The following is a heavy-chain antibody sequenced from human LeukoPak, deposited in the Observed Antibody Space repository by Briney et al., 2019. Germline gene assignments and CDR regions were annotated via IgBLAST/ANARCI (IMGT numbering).Heavy chain of an antibody. D-gene: IGHD6-19*01. CDR1: GFTFSNYW. Sequence: PGGSLRLSCAASGFTFSNYWMSWVRQAPGKGLEWVANIKQDGSDKFYVDSVKGRFTISRDNAKNSLSLQMNSLRADDPAVYYCARGLQENLAWLQAFSAFDIWGQGTMVTVSS. CDR2: IKQDGSDK. CDR3: ARGLQENLAWLQAFSAFDI. J-gene: IGHJ3*02. V-gene: IGHV3-7*03.